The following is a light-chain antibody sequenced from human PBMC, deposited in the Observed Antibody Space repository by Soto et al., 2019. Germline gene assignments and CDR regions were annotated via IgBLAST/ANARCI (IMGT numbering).Light chain of an antibody. J-gene: IGKJ1*01. CDR1: HSVSSRY. V-gene: IGKV3-20*01. CDR3: QQYGSSPPWT. Sequence: EIVLTQSPGTLSLSPGERATLSCRASHSVSSRYLAWYQQKPGQAPRLLIYGASSRATGIPDRFSGSGSGTNFTLTTSRLEPEDFAVYYCQQYGSSPPWTFGQGTKVEIK. CDR2: GAS.